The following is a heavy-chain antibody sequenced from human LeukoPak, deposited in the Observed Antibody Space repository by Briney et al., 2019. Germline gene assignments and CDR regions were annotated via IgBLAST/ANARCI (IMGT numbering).Heavy chain of an antibody. CDR2: ISAYNGNT. CDR1: GYTFTSYG. V-gene: IGHV1-18*01. D-gene: IGHD3-3*01. CDR3: ARDSPELRFLEWLPHARFDWFDP. J-gene: IGHJ5*02. Sequence: ASVKVSCKASGYTFTSYGISWVRQAPGQGLEWMGWISAYNGNTNYAQKLQGRVTMTTDTSTSTAYMELRSLRSDDTAVYYCARDSPELRFLEWLPHARFDWFDPWGQGTLVTVSS.